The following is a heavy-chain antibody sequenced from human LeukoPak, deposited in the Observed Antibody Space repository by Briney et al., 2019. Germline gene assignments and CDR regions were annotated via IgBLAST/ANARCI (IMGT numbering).Heavy chain of an antibody. CDR1: GYTFTSYY. V-gene: IGHV1-2*02. CDR2: INPNSGGT. J-gene: IGHJ3*02. D-gene: IGHD5-24*01. CDR3: ARGRWLQFGAFDI. Sequence: PEASVEVSCKASGYTFTSYYMHWVRQAPGQGLEWMGWINPNSGGTNYAQKFQGRVTMTRDTSISTAYMELSRLRSDDTAVYYCARGRWLQFGAFDIWGQGTMVTVSS.